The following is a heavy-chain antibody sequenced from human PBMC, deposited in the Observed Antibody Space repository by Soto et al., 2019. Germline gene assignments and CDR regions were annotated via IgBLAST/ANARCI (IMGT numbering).Heavy chain of an antibody. CDR3: ARGSTVAAILFDY. V-gene: IGHV1-3*01. Sequence: GASVKVSCKASGYTFTSYAMHWVRQAPGQRLEWMGWINAGNGNTKYSQKFQGRVTITRDTSASTAYMELSSLRSEDTAVYYCARGSTVAAILFDYWGQGTLVTVSS. CDR2: INAGNGNT. CDR1: GYTFTSYA. D-gene: IGHD2-15*01. J-gene: IGHJ4*02.